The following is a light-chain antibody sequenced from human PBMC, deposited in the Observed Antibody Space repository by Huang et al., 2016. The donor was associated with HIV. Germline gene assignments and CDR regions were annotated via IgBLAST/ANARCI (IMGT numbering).Light chain of an antibody. CDR1: QNINDY. CDR2: GAS. V-gene: IGKV1-39*01. CDR3: QQSFSTLPYT. J-gene: IGKJ2*01. Sequence: DIQLTQFPSSLSASVGDKITITCRTSQNINDYLNWYQQRPGEAPKLRIYGASNLDSGVPSRFSGGGSGTVFILTITGLQPEDVGTYYCQQSFSTLPYTFGQGTRLDI.